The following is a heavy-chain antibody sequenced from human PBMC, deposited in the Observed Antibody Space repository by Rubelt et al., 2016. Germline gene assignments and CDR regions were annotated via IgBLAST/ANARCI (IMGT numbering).Heavy chain of an antibody. CDR3: ARRDDSSGLDFDY. Sequence: QVQLQQWGAGLLKPSETLSLTCAVYGGSFSGYYWSWIRQPPGKGLEWIGEINHSGSTNYNPSLKSRVTRSVDTSKDQFCLKLSSVTAADTAVYYCARRDDSSGLDFDYWGQGTLVTVSS. CDR1: GGSFSGYY. J-gene: IGHJ4*02. D-gene: IGHD3-22*01. CDR2: INHSGST. V-gene: IGHV4-34*01.